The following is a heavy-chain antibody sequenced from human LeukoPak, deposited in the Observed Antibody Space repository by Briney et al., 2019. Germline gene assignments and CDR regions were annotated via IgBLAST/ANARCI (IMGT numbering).Heavy chain of an antibody. CDR3: ARVPSTMIVNP. CDR1: GYTLTELS. V-gene: IGHV1-8*01. J-gene: IGHJ5*02. D-gene: IGHD3-22*01. Sequence: ASVKVSCKVSGYTLTELSMHWVRQATGQGLEWMGWMNPNSGDTGYAQKFQGRVTMTRNTSISTAYMELGSLRSEDTAVYYCARVPSTMIVNPWGQGTLVTVSS. CDR2: MNPNSGDT.